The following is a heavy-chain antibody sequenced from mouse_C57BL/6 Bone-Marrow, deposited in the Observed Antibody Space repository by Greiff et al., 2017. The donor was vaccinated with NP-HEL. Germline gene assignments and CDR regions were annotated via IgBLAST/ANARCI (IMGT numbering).Heavy chain of an antibody. Sequence: VQLQESGAELARPGASVKLSCKASGYTFTSYGISWVKQRTGQGLEWIGEIYPRSGNTYYNEKFKGKATLTADKSSSTAYMELRSLTSEDSAVYFCARNDGYGPYYFDYWGQGTTLTVSS. CDR2: IYPRSGNT. CDR3: ARNDGYGPYYFDY. J-gene: IGHJ2*01. D-gene: IGHD2-3*01. V-gene: IGHV1-81*01. CDR1: GYTFTSYG.